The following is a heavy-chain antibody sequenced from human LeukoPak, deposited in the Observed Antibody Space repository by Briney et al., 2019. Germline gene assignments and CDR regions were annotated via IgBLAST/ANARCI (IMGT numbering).Heavy chain of an antibody. J-gene: IGHJ3*02. D-gene: IGHD5-12*01. V-gene: IGHV4-4*07. CDR1: DGSLSIYY. CDR3: ARDLLHRGYAFDI. Sequence: SETLSLTCTVSDGSLSIYYWTWIRQPAGKGLEWIGRIYSSGSTNYNPSLNSRVTISVDISKNQFSLQLSSVTAADTAVYYCARDLLHRGYAFDIWGQGTMVTVSS. CDR2: IYSSGST.